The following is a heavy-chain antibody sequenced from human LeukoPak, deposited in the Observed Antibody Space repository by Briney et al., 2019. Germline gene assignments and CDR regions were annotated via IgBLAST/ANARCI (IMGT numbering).Heavy chain of an antibody. V-gene: IGHV3-23*01. Sequence: GGSLRLSCAASGFTFSSYAMSWVRQAPGKGLEWVSAISGSGGSTYYADSVKGRFTISRDNSKNTLYLQMNSLRAEDTAVYYCAKGSSYDFWSGWVPDYWGQGTLVTVSS. CDR1: GFTFSSYA. D-gene: IGHD3-3*01. CDR3: AKGSSYDFWSGWVPDY. CDR2: ISGSGGST. J-gene: IGHJ4*02.